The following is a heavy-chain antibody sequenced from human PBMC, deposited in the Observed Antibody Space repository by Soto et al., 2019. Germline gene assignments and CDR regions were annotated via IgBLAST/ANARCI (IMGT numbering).Heavy chain of an antibody. CDR1: GGSFSGYY. J-gene: IGHJ4*02. D-gene: IGHD2-21*02. V-gene: IGHV4-34*01. CDR3: ARGRLKHIVVVTAAYRY. CDR2: INHSGST. Sequence: SETLSLTCAVYGGSFSGYYWSWIRQPPGKGLEWIGEINHSGSTNYNPSLKSRVTISVDTSKNRFSLKLSSVTAADTAVYYCARGRLKHIVVVTAAYRYWGQGTLVTVSS.